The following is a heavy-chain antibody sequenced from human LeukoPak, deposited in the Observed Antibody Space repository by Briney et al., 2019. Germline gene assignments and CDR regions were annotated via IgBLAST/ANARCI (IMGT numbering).Heavy chain of an antibody. CDR1: GGSFSGYY. J-gene: IGHJ4*02. D-gene: IGHD3-10*01. CDR3: ARGRSYYYGSGSPLDY. CDR2: INHSGST. Sequence: SETLSRTCAVYGGSFSGYYWSWIRQPPGKGLEWIGEINHSGSTNYNPSLKSRVTISVDTSKNQFSLKLSSVTAADTAVYYCARGRSYYYGSGSPLDYWGQGTLVTVSS. V-gene: IGHV4-34*01.